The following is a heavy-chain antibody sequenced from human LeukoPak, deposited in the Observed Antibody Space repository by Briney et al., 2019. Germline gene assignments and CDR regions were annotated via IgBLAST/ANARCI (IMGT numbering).Heavy chain of an antibody. CDR3: ARDKAAGGGASSPFDP. CDR2: ISTSGTTI. D-gene: IGHD2-21*01. V-gene: IGHV3-11*01. J-gene: IGHJ5*02. Sequence: GGSLRLSCAASGFTFSDYYMSWIRQAPGKGLKWVSYISTSGTTIYYADSVKGRFTISRDNAKNSLYLQMNSLRAEDTAVYYCARDKAAGGGASSPFDPWGQGTLVSVSS. CDR1: GFTFSDYY.